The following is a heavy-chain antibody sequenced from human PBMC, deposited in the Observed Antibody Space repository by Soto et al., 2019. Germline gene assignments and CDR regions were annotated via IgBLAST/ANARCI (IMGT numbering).Heavy chain of an antibody. Sequence: EVQLVESGGGLVQPGGSLKLSCAASGFTFSGSAMHWVRQASGKGLEWVGRIRRKATSYATAYAASVKGRFTISRDDSKSTAYLQMNSLKTEDTGVYYCTRQVTFIAAAGGWFDPWGQGTLVTVSS. J-gene: IGHJ5*02. CDR3: TRQVTFIAAAGGWFDP. D-gene: IGHD6-13*01. V-gene: IGHV3-73*01. CDR1: GFTFSGSA. CDR2: IRRKATSYAT.